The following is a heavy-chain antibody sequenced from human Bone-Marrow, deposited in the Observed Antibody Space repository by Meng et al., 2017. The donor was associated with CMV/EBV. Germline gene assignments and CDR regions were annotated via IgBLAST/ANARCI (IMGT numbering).Heavy chain of an antibody. Sequence: SVKVSCKASGGTFSSYAISWVRQAPGQGLEWMGGIIPIFGTANYAQKFQGRVTITTDESTSTAYMELSSLRSEDTAVYYCARDGCSSTSCYTGVPYNWFDPWGQGTLGPSPQ. J-gene: IGHJ5*02. CDR1: GGTFSSYA. D-gene: IGHD2-2*02. CDR2: IIPIFGTA. V-gene: IGHV1-69*05. CDR3: ARDGCSSTSCYTGVPYNWFDP.